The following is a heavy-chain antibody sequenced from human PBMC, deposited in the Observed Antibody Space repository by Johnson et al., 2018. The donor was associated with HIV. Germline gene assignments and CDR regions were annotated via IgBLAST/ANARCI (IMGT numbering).Heavy chain of an antibody. CDR2: IKQDGSEQ. V-gene: IGHV3-7*04. D-gene: IGHD3-16*01. Sequence: VQLVESGGGLVQPGGSLRLSCAASGFTFSNYWMTWVRQAPGKGLEWVANIKQDGSEQYHVDSVQGRFTISRDNAKNSLYVQISSLRVEDTAIYYCARGRGALDIWGQGTMVTVSS. J-gene: IGHJ3*02. CDR1: GFTFSNYW. CDR3: ARGRGALDI.